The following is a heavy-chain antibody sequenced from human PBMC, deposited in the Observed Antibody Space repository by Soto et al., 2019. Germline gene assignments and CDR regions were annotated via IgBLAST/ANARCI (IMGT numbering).Heavy chain of an antibody. V-gene: IGHV4-31*03. CDR2: IYYSGST. J-gene: IGHJ6*02. CDR1: GGSISIGGYY. Sequence: SETLSLACPVSGGSISIGGYYWSWVRQHPGKGLEWIGYIYYSGSTYYNPSLKSRVTISVDTSKNQFSLKLSSVTAADTAVYYCARDPLNSSSWNYYYYGMDVWGQGTTVTAP. D-gene: IGHD6-13*01. CDR3: ARDPLNSSSWNYYYYGMDV.